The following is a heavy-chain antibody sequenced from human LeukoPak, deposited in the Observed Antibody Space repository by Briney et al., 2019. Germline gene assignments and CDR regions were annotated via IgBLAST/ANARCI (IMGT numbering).Heavy chain of an antibody. D-gene: IGHD2-15*01. CDR1: GFTFSSYG. J-gene: IGHJ6*02. CDR2: ISYDGSNE. CDR3: AKKDGRKPSYYYYNMDI. Sequence: PGGSLRLSCVVSGFTFSSYGFHWVRQAPGKGLEWVAGISYDGSNEFYADSVKGRFTISRDNPKNTVYLQMNSLRAEDTAVYYCAKKDGRKPSYYYYNMDIWGQGTTVTVSS. V-gene: IGHV3-30*18.